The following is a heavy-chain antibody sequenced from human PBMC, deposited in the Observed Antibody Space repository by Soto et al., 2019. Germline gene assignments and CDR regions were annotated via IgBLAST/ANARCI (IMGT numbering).Heavy chain of an antibody. CDR3: AREPGYSYGYN. CDR1: GYTFTSYA. Sequence: ASVKGSCKASGYTFTSYAMHWVRQAPGQRLEWMGWINAGNGNTKYSQKFQGRVTITRDTSASTAYMELSSLRSEDTAVYYCAREPGYSYGYNWGQGTLVTVSS. CDR2: INAGNGNT. D-gene: IGHD5-18*01. V-gene: IGHV1-3*01. J-gene: IGHJ4*02.